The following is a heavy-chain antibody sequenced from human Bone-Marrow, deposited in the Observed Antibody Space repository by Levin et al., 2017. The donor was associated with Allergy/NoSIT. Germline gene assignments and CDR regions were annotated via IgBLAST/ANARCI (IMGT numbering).Heavy chain of an antibody. J-gene: IGHJ4*02. D-gene: IGHD4-17*01. V-gene: IGHV3-9*01. Sequence: SLKISCAASGFTFDDYAMHWVRQAPGKGLEWVSGISWNSGSIGYADSVKGRFTISRDNAKNSLYLQMNSLRAEDTALYYCAKDINGDYDSLRGYFDYWGQGTLVTVSS. CDR1: GFTFDDYA. CDR3: AKDINGDYDSLRGYFDY. CDR2: ISWNSGSI.